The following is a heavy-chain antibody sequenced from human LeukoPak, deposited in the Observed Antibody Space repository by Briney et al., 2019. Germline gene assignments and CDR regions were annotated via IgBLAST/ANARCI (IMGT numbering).Heavy chain of an antibody. CDR2: IYPGDSDT. V-gene: IGHV5-51*01. Sequence: PGESLKISGRASGNSFSTNWIGWVRQMPGKGLEWMGVIYPGDSDTRYSPSFQGQVTMSADKSISTAYLQWSSLKASDSAMYYCGRGGYSGYEFDYWGQGTLVTVSS. D-gene: IGHD5-12*01. J-gene: IGHJ4*02. CDR1: GNSFSTNW. CDR3: GRGGYSGYEFDY.